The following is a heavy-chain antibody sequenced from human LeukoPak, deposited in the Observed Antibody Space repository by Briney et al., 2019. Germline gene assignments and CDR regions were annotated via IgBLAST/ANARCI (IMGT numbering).Heavy chain of an antibody. Sequence: GGSLRLSCAASGFTFSTYGMHWVRQAPDKGLEWVAVIWNDGNNKYYADSVKGRFTISRDNSKNTLYLQMNSLRAEDTAVYYCARGGTGTTGHFDYWGQGTLVTVSS. D-gene: IGHD1-1*01. J-gene: IGHJ4*02. V-gene: IGHV3-33*01. CDR2: IWNDGNNK. CDR1: GFTFSTYG. CDR3: ARGGTGTTGHFDY.